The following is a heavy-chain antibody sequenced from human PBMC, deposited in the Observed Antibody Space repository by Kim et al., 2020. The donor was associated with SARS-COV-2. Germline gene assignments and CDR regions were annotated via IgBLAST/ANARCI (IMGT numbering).Heavy chain of an antibody. Sequence: YYANAVKGRFTSSRDNAKNTLYLQMGSLRAEDMAVYYCARDRDHDAFDIWGQGTMVTVSS. V-gene: IGHV3-64*01. CDR3: ARDRDHDAFDI. D-gene: IGHD3-10*01. J-gene: IGHJ3*02.